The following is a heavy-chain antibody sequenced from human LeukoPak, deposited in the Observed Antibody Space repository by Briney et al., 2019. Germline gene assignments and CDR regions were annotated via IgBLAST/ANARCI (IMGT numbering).Heavy chain of an antibody. Sequence: GESLQISCKGSGYSLTSYWIGWVRQMPGKGLEWRGIIYPGDSDTIYSPPFQGQVPLSADKSISHAYLQWSSLKASDTAMCYWARRARDSDAFDIWGQGTMVPVSS. D-gene: IGHD3/OR15-3a*01. J-gene: IGHJ3*02. CDR3: ARRARDSDAFDI. CDR1: GYSLTSYW. V-gene: IGHV5-51*01. CDR2: IYPGDSDT.